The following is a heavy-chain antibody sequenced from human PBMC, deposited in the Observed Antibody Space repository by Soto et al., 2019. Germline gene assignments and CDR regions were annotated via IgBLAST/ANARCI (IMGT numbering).Heavy chain of an antibody. D-gene: IGHD6-6*01. V-gene: IGHV5-10-1*01. CDR2: IDPSDSYT. J-gene: IGHJ4*02. Sequence: PGESLKISCKGSGYSFTSYWISWVRQMPGKGLEWMGRIDPSDSYTNYSPSFQGHVTISADKSISTAYLQWSSLKASDTAMYYCAGLGPPIAAPDYWGQGTLVTVSS. CDR3: AGLGPPIAAPDY. CDR1: GYSFTSYW.